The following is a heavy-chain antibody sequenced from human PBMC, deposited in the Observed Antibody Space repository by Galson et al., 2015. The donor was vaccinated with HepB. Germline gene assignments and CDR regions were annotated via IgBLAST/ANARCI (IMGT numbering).Heavy chain of an antibody. J-gene: IGHJ6*02. CDR1: GFTFSRHT. CDR2: TSDDGSSK. Sequence: SLRLSCAASGFTFSRHTMHWVRQAPGKGLEWVAVTSDDGSSKWYADSVKGRFTISRDNSKNTLYLQMNSLRAEDTAVYYCARALGMIQDFWGTSYPGYGMDVWGQGTTVTVSS. V-gene: IGHV3-30*04. D-gene: IGHD3-3*01. CDR3: ARALGMIQDFWGTSYPGYGMDV.